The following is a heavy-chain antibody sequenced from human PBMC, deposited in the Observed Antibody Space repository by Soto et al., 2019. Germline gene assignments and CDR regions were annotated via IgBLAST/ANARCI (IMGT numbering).Heavy chain of an antibody. Sequence: QVQLVESGGGVVQPGRSLRLSCAASGFTFSSYAMYWVRQAPGKGLEWVAVISYDGNNKYYADSVKGRFTISRDNSKNPLYLKMKSLRAEDTAVYYCARAGCDGGSCYTLVGLRYGMDVWGQGTTVTVSS. J-gene: IGHJ6*02. CDR2: ISYDGNNK. CDR1: GFTFSSYA. V-gene: IGHV3-30-3*01. D-gene: IGHD2-15*01. CDR3: ARAGCDGGSCYTLVGLRYGMDV.